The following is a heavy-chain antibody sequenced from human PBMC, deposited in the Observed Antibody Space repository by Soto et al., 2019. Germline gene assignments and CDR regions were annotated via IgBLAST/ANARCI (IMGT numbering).Heavy chain of an antibody. CDR2: INPDSGGT. CDR3: AIRTGQLAIISEFDGDWFFEV. CDR1: GYTFTEYY. D-gene: IGHD2-2*01. V-gene: IGHV1-2*02. J-gene: IGHJ2*01. Sequence: ASVKVSCKASGYTFTEYYIHWVRQAPGQGLEWVGWINPDSGGTNLAQRFQGRVTMTSDTSINTAYMELSSLRSDDTAVYYCAIRTGQLAIISEFDGDWFFEVWGRGTLVTV.